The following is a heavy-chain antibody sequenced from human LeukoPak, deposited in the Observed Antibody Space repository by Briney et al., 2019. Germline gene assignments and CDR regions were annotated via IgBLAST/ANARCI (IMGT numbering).Heavy chain of an antibody. V-gene: IGHV1-24*01. J-gene: IGHJ6*02. CDR2: FDPEDGET. CDR3: ARDGRAGLYGMDV. Sequence: GASVKVSCKVSGYTLTELSMHWVRQAPGKGLEWMGGFDPEDGETIYAQKFQGRVTITADESTSTAYMELSSLRSGDTAVYYCARDGRAGLYGMDVWGQGTTVTVSS. CDR1: GYTLTELS.